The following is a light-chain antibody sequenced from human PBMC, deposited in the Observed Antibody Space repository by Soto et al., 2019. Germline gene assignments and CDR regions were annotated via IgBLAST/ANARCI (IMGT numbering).Light chain of an antibody. V-gene: IGKV3-20*01. J-gene: IGKJ1*01. Sequence: EIVLTQSPGTLSLSPGERATLSCRASQSVSSSYLAWYQKKPGQAPRLLIYAASSRATGIPDRFSGSGSGTDFTLTISSLEPEDFAVYYCQQYGSSSWTFGQGTKVEIK. CDR2: AAS. CDR3: QQYGSSSWT. CDR1: QSVSSSY.